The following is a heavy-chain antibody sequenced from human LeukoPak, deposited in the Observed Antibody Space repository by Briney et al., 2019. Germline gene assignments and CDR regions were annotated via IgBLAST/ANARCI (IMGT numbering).Heavy chain of an antibody. D-gene: IGHD2-15*01. J-gene: IGHJ1*01. CDR1: GYTFTSYY. CDR3: ARGFGCSGGSCYTAEYFQH. Sequence: ASVKVSCKASGYTFTSYYMHWVRQAPGQGLEWMGIINPSGGSTSYAQKFQGRVTMTRDTSTSTVYMELSSLRSEDTAVYYCARGFGCSGGSCYTAEYFQHWGQGTLVTVSS. CDR2: INPSGGST. V-gene: IGHV1-46*01.